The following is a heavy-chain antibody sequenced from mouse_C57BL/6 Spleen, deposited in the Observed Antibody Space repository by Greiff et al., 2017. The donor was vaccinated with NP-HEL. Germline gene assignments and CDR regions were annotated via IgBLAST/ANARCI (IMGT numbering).Heavy chain of an antibody. CDR2: IYPRDGST. D-gene: IGHD2-3*01. V-gene: IGHV1-85*01. CDR1: GYTFTSYD. J-gene: IGHJ3*01. Sequence: VQVVESGPELVKPGASVKLSCKASGYTFTSYDINWVKQRPGQGLEWIGWIYPRDGSTKYNEKFKGKATLTVDTSSSTAYMELHSLTSEDSAVYFCARRDDLAWFAYWGQGTLVTVSA. CDR3: ARRDDLAWFAY.